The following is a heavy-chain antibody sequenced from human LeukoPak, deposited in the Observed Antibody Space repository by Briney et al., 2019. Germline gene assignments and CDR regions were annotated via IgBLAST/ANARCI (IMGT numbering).Heavy chain of an antibody. V-gene: IGHV5-51*01. CDR1: GYSLTRYY. D-gene: IGHD2-15*01. CDR3: ARYRYCSGGNCYGPDY. CDR2: IYPGDSDT. Sequence: VESLKISCKGSGYSLTRYYIGWVRQMPGKGLEWTVIIYPGDSDTRSSPSFQVQVTISADKSISTAYLQWSSLKASDTAMYYCARYRYCSGGNCYGPDYWGQGTLVTVSS. J-gene: IGHJ4*02.